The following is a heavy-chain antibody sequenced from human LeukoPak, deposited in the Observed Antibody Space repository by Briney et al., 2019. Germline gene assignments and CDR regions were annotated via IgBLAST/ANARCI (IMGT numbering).Heavy chain of an antibody. CDR2: IYPGDSDT. D-gene: IGHD2-21*02. J-gene: IGHJ3*02. CDR3: ARRGVVVTSPPDAFDI. V-gene: IGHV5-51*01. Sequence: GESLKISCKGSGYSFTSYWIGWVRQMPGKGLEWMGIIYPGDSDTRYSPSFQGQVTISADKSISTAYLQWSSLKASDTAMYYYARRGVVVTSPPDAFDIWGQGTMVTVSS. CDR1: GYSFTSYW.